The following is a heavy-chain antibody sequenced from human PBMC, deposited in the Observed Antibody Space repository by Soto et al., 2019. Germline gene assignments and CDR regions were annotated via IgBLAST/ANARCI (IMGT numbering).Heavy chain of an antibody. V-gene: IGHV1-69*05. CDR1: GGTFSIYA. CDR3: ASEIVTLFGVAKTSYFGY. J-gene: IGHJ4*02. Sequence: PVKVSCKASGGTFSIYAISWVPQPPGLAREWMGGIIPIFGTANYALKFQRRDTITTEESTSTAYMEVSSLRSEDKAVYYCASEIVTLFGVAKTSYFGYWGQGARVSVS. D-gene: IGHD3-3*01. CDR2: IIPIFGTA.